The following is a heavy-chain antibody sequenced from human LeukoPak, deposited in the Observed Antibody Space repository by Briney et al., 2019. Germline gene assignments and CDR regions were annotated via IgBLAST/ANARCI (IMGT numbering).Heavy chain of an antibody. D-gene: IGHD1-26*01. Sequence: KPSETLSLTCTVSGGSISSSSYYWGWIRQPPGKGLEWIGSICYSGSTYYNPSLKSRVTISVDTSKNQFSLKLSSVTAADTAVYYCARGAGAWEDFDYWGQGTLVTVSS. J-gene: IGHJ4*02. CDR2: ICYSGST. CDR3: ARGAGAWEDFDY. CDR1: GGSISSSSYY. V-gene: IGHV4-39*07.